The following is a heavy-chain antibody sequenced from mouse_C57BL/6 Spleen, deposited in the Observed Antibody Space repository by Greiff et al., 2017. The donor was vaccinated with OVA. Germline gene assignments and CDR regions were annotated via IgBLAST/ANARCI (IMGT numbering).Heavy chain of an antibody. D-gene: IGHD2-4*01. J-gene: IGHJ3*01. CDR1: GYTFTDYN. CDR3: ARCLYDYASWLAY. CDR2: INPNNGGT. Sequence: EVQLQQSGPELVKPGASVKIPCKASGYTFTDYNMDWVKQSHGKSLEWIGDINPNNGGTTYNQKFKGKATLTVDKSSSTAYMELRSLTSEDTAVYYCARCLYDYASWLAYGGQGTLVTGSA. V-gene: IGHV1-18*01.